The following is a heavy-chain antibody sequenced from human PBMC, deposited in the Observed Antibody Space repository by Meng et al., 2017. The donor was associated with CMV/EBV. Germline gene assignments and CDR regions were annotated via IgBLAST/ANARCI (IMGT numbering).Heavy chain of an antibody. CDR2: INHSGST. CDR3: AIGRDCSSTSCYGMDV. Sequence: SETLSLTCAVYGGSFSGYYWSWIRQPPGKGLEWIGEINHSGSTNYNPSLKSRVTISVDTSKNQFSLKLSSVTAADTAVYYCAIGRDCSSTSCYGMDVWGQGTTVTVSS. V-gene: IGHV4-34*01. J-gene: IGHJ6*02. D-gene: IGHD2-2*01. CDR1: GGSFSGYY.